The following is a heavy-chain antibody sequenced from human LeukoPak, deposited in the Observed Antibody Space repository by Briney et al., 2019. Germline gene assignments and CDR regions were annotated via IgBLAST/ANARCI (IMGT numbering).Heavy chain of an antibody. Sequence: VALVKVSCKTSGYAFTDYYIHWVRQAPGQGLEWMGWINPNSGETNSAQKFQGRVTMTGDTSISTAYMELRRVTSDDTAVYYCARDRDYSNTERGFDYWGQGTLVTVSS. J-gene: IGHJ4*02. CDR1: GYAFTDYY. CDR3: ARDRDYSNTERGFDY. V-gene: IGHV1-2*02. CDR2: INPNSGET. D-gene: IGHD4-11*01.